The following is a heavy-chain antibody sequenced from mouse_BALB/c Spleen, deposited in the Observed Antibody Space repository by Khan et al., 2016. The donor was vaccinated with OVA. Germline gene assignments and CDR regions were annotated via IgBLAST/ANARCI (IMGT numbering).Heavy chain of an antibody. Sequence: VQLKESGPGLVKPSQSLSLTCTVTGYSITSDYAWNWIRQFPGNKLEWMGYISYSGSTSYNPSLKSRISITRDTSKNQFFLQLNSVTTEDTATYYCARAQYYGYGTMDYWGQGTSVTVSS. J-gene: IGHJ4*01. CDR1: GYSITSDYA. CDR3: ARAQYYGYGTMDY. V-gene: IGHV3-2*02. D-gene: IGHD1-2*01. CDR2: ISYSGST.